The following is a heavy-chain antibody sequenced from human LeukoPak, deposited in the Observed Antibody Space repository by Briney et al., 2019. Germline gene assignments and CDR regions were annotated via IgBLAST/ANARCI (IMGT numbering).Heavy chain of an antibody. CDR2: IYTSGST. CDR3: ASTGPSGSSWSPAFDY. D-gene: IGHD6-13*01. CDR1: GGPISSGRYY. Sequence: SQTLSLTFTVPGGPISSGRYYWSWIWQPAGKGLAWLWRIYTSGSTNYTPSLKSRVTISVDTSKNQFSLKLSSVTAADTAVYYCASTGPSGSSWSPAFDYWGQGTLVTVSS. V-gene: IGHV4-61*02. J-gene: IGHJ4*02.